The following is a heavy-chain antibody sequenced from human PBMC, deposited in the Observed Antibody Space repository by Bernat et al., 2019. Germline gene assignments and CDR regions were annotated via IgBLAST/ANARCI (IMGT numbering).Heavy chain of an antibody. D-gene: IGHD3-3*01. CDR1: GGSISSYY. CDR2: IYYSGST. J-gene: IGHJ4*02. CDR3: ARDSWSRYDFWSGYYSEGLDY. Sequence: QVQLQESGPGLVKPSETLSLTCTVSGGSISSYYWSWIRQPPGKGLEWIGYIYYSGSTNYNPSLKSRVTISVDTSKNQFSLKLSSVTAADTTVYYCARDSWSRYDFWSGYYSEGLDYWGQGTLVTVSS. V-gene: IGHV4-59*01.